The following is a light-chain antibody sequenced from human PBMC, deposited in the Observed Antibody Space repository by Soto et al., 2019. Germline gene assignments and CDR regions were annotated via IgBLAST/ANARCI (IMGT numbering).Light chain of an antibody. CDR1: SSDVGGYNY. Sequence: QSVLTQPASVSGSSGQSITLSCTGTSSDVGGYNYVSWYQQHPGKAPKLMIYDVSNRPSGVSNRFSGSKSGNTASLTISGIQAEDEADYYSRSYTSSSTLFVFGTGTKV. V-gene: IGLV2-14*01. J-gene: IGLJ1*01. CDR3: RSYTSSSTLFV. CDR2: DVS.